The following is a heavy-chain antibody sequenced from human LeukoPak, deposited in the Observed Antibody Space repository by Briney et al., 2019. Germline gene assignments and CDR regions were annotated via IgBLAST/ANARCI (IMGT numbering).Heavy chain of an antibody. D-gene: IGHD3-22*01. Sequence: GASVNVSCTASGYTFTSYAMHWVRQAPGQRLEWMGWINAGNGNTKYSQKFQGRVTITRDTSASTAYMELSSLRSEDTAVYYCARSNSYYDSSGYYQHWGQGTLVTVSS. J-gene: IGHJ1*01. CDR3: ARSNSYYDSSGYYQH. CDR1: GYTFTSYA. CDR2: INAGNGNT. V-gene: IGHV1-3*01.